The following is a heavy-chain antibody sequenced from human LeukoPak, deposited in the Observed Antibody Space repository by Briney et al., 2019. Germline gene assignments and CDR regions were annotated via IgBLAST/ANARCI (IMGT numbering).Heavy chain of an antibody. CDR3: ARDSASTPLDY. V-gene: IGHV3-33*01. Sequence: GGSLRLSCATSGFTFSSYGIHWVRQAPGKGMEWVAIVSNDGRNEYYADSVQGRFSISRDNSKDTVYLQMNSLRAEDTAVYYCARDSASTPLDYWGQGTLVTVSS. CDR1: GFTFSSYG. D-gene: IGHD1-26*01. CDR2: VSNDGRNE. J-gene: IGHJ4*02.